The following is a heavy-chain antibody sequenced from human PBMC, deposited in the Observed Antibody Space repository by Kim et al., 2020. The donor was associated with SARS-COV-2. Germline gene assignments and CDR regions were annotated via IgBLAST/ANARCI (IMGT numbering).Heavy chain of an antibody. Sequence: SETLSLTCTVSGGSISSYYWSWIRQPPGKGLEWIGYIYYSGSTNYNPSLKSRVTISVDTSKNQFSLKLSSVTAADTAVYYCARDRYCSGGSCYGGVWFDPWGQGTLVTVSS. V-gene: IGHV4-59*13. CDR1: GGSISSYY. CDR2: IYYSGST. CDR3: ARDRYCSGGSCYGGVWFDP. D-gene: IGHD2-15*01. J-gene: IGHJ5*02.